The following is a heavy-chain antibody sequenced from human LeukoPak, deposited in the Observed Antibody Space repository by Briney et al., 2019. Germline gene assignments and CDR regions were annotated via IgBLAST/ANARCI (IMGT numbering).Heavy chain of an antibody. CDR2: ISYDDLR. D-gene: IGHD3-22*01. J-gene: IGHJ4*02. V-gene: IGHV2-5*02. CDR3: AHISGYYYFDF. Sequence: SGPTLVNPTQTLTLTCTFSGFSLRTTGVLVAWIRQPPGKALEWLALISYDDLRRYNPSLKSRLTITKDTSKNQVVLTMTNMDPMDTATYSCAHISGYYYFDFWGQGTLVTVSS. CDR1: GFSLRTTGVL.